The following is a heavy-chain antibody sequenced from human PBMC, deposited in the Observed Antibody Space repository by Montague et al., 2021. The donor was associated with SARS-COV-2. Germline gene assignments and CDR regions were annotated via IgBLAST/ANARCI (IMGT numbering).Heavy chain of an antibody. J-gene: IGHJ6*02. CDR1: GFTFYNYA. CDR2: IYGGGIST. V-gene: IGHV3-23*03. D-gene: IGHD5-18*01. Sequence: SLRLSCAASGFTFYNYAMSRVRQAPDKGLEWVAVIYGGGISTYYADSVXGRFTIFRDNSKDTLYLDMNSLRAEDTAVYYCVSRYSLSPSYYGLDVWGQGTTVTVSS. CDR3: VSRYSLSPSYYGLDV.